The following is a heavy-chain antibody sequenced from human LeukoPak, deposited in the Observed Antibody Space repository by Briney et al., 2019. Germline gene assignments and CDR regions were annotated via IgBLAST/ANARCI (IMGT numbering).Heavy chain of an antibody. Sequence: PSETLSLTCTVSGYSISSGYYWGWIRQPPGKGLEWIGSIYHSGSTNYNPSLKSRVTMSVDTSKNQFSQKLSSVTAADTAVYYCARDRVAAAYYYYYYMDVWGKGTTVTVSS. J-gene: IGHJ6*03. V-gene: IGHV4-38-2*02. CDR1: GYSISSGYY. CDR2: IYHSGST. CDR3: ARDRVAAAYYYYYYMDV. D-gene: IGHD6-25*01.